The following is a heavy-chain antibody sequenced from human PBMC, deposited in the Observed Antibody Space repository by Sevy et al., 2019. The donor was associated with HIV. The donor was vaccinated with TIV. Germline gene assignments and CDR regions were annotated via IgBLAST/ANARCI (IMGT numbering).Heavy chain of an antibody. CDR2: ISGSGGTT. CDR1: GFTISSYA. V-gene: IGHV3-23*01. D-gene: IGHD3-3*01. Sequence: GESLKISCAASGFTISSYAMSWVRQAPGKGLEWVSAISGSGGTTCYADSVKGRFTISGDNSKNTLYLQMNSLRAEDTAVYYSAKDYDFWSGYHDYWGQGTLVTVSS. J-gene: IGHJ4*02. CDR3: AKDYDFWSGYHDY.